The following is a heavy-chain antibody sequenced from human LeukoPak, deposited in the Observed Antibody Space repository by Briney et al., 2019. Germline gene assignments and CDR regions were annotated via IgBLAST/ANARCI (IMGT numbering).Heavy chain of an antibody. V-gene: IGHV3-23*01. CDR2: ISGSGGST. D-gene: IGHD5-18*01. CDR1: GFTVSSNY. Sequence: PGGSLRLSCAASGFTVSSNYMSWVRQAPGKGLEWVSAISGSGGSTYYADSVKGRFTISRDNSKNTLYVQMNSLRAEDTAVYYCAKTAWEAGLCFDYWGQGTLVTVSS. CDR3: AKTAWEAGLCFDY. J-gene: IGHJ4*02.